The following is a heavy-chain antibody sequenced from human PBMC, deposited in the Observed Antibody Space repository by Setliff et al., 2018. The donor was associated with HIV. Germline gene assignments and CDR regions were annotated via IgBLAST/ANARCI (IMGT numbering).Heavy chain of an antibody. J-gene: IGHJ4*02. Sequence: TLSLTCAVSGYSISSGYYWGWIRQPPGKGLEWIGAIYHSGSSYYSPSLKSRVTLFLDTSKNQFSLTLNSLTAADTAVYYCARLAGQRTIAAADYFFDFWGQGALVTVS. CDR3: ARLAGQRTIAAADYFFDF. CDR2: IYHSGSS. V-gene: IGHV4-38-2*01. D-gene: IGHD6-13*01. CDR1: GYSISSGYY.